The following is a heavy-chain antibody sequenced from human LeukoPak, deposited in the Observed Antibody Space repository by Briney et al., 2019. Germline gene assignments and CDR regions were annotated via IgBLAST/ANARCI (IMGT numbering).Heavy chain of an antibody. CDR3: AKDWSAGTLDY. J-gene: IGHJ4*02. V-gene: IGHV3-23*01. CDR1: GFTFANYA. Sequence: GGSLRLSCAASGFTFANYAMSWVRQAPGKGLEWVSSVSGSGGETHSTDSVKGRFTISRDNSKNTLYLQMNSLRAEDTAVYYCAKDWSAGTLDYWGQGTLVTVSS. D-gene: IGHD6-13*01. CDR2: VSGSGGET.